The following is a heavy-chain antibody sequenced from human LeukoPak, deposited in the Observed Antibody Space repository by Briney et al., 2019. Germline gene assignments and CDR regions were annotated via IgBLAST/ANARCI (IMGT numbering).Heavy chain of an antibody. V-gene: IGHV4-30-4*01. CDR1: GGSISSGDYC. CDR2: IYYSGST. Sequence: SETLSLTCTVSGGSISSGDYCWSWIRQPPGKGLEWIGYIYYSGSTYYNPSLKSRVTISVDTSKNQFSLKLSSVTAADTAVYYCARDTGYCSSTSCNESWFDPWGQGTLVTVSS. CDR3: ARDTGYCSSTSCNESWFDP. D-gene: IGHD2-2*01. J-gene: IGHJ5*02.